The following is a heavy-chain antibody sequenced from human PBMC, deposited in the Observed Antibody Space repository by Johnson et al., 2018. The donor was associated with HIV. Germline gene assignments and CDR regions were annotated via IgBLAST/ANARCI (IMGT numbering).Heavy chain of an antibody. CDR3: ANYAGLGAFDI. V-gene: IGHV3-7*05. D-gene: IGHD1-7*01. CDR1: GFTFSSYW. J-gene: IGHJ3*02. Sequence: VQLVESGGGLVQPGGSLRLSCAASGFTFSSYWMSWVRQAPGKGLEWVANIKQGGSEKYFVDSLKGRFISSRDNAKNTRHLQMSSLRAEDTAVYYCANYAGLGAFDIWGQGTMVTVSS. CDR2: IKQGGSEK.